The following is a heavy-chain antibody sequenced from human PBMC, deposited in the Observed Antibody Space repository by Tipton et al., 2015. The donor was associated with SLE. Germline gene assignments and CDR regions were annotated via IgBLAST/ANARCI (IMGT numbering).Heavy chain of an antibody. CDR3: AKIPSVVATIAVFDY. V-gene: IGHV3-23*01. CDR2: ISGSGGST. J-gene: IGHJ4*02. D-gene: IGHD5-12*01. Sequence: SLRLSCAASGFTFSSYAMSWVRQAPGKGLEWASTISGSGGSTYYADSVKGRFTISRDNSKNTLYLQMNSLRAEDTAVYYCAKIPSVVATIAVFDYWGQGTLVTVSS. CDR1: GFTFSSYA.